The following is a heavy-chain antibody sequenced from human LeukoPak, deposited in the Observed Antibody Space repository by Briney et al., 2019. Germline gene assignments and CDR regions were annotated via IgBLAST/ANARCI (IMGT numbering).Heavy chain of an antibody. D-gene: IGHD3-22*01. J-gene: IGHJ4*02. Sequence: SETLSLTCAVYGGSFSGYYWSWIRQPPGKGLEWIGEINHSGSTNYNPSLKSRVTISVDTSKNQFSLKLSSVTDADTAVYYCARGHGYYYDSSGYLHWGQGTLVTVSS. V-gene: IGHV4-34*01. CDR3: ARGHGYYYDSSGYLH. CDR2: INHSGST. CDR1: GGSFSGYY.